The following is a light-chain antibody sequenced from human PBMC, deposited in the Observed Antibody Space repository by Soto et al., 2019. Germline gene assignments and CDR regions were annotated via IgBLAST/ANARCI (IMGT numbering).Light chain of an antibody. CDR3: QHYDSSPVA. CDR1: QSVSSNY. Sequence: DIVLTQSPGTLSLSPGERATLSCRASQSVSSNYLAWYQQKPGQAPRLLIYGSSTRATATPSRFSGSGSGTDFTLTISRLEPEDFAVYFCQHYDSSPVAFGQGTKVETK. J-gene: IGKJ1*01. V-gene: IGKV3-20*01. CDR2: GSS.